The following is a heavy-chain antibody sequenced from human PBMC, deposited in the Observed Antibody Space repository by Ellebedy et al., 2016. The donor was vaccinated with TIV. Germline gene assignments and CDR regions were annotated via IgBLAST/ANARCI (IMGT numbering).Heavy chain of an antibody. Sequence: SQTLSLTCVISGDSVSSNSAAWNWIRQSPSRGLEWLGRTYYRSKWFYDFAVSVKSRITINPDTSTNQFSLQLNSVTPEDTAVYYCARESGILVAAEKKSFDSWGQGTLVTVSS. V-gene: IGHV6-1*01. CDR2: TYYRSKWFY. CDR1: GDSVSSNSAA. CDR3: ARESGILVAAEKKSFDS. D-gene: IGHD5-12*01. J-gene: IGHJ4*02.